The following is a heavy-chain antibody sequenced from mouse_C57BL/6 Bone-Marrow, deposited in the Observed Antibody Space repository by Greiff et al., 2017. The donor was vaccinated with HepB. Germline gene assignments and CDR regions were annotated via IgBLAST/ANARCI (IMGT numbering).Heavy chain of an antibody. CDR2: IDPSDSYT. Sequence: QVHVKQPGAELVMPGASVKLSCKASGYTFTSYWMHWVKQRPGQGLEWIGEIDPSDSYTNYNQKFKGKSTLTVDKSSSTAYMQLSSLTSEDSAVYYCARGSYYYGSFPFAYWGQGTLVTVSA. CDR1: GYTFTSYW. V-gene: IGHV1-69*01. CDR3: ARGSYYYGSFPFAY. J-gene: IGHJ3*01. D-gene: IGHD1-1*01.